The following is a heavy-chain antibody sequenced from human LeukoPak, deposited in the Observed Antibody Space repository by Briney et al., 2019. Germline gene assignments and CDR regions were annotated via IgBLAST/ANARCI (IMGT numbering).Heavy chain of an antibody. CDR1: GDSFTNYA. CDR3: ARWDAHYHEGDNWFDP. V-gene: IGHV1-69*13. J-gene: IGHJ5*02. CDR2: IVPGFHTT. Sequence: SVKVSCKASGDSFTNYAIVWVRQAPGQGLEWMGGIVPGFHTTDYAQRFQGRLIITADESTTTAYMELCSLTSEDTAMYYCARWDAHYHEGDNWFDPWGQGTLVTVSS. D-gene: IGHD3-22*01.